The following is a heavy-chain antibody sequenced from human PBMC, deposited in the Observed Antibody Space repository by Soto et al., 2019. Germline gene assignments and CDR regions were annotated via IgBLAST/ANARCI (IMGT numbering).Heavy chain of an antibody. CDR3: ARDRRLAPIMLHX. J-gene: IGHJ4*02. CDR1: GYTFTSYG. V-gene: IGHV1-18*04. Sequence: ASVKVSCKASGYTFTSYGISWVRQAPGQGLEWMGWISAYNGNTNYAQKLQGRVTMTTDTSTSTAYMEPRSMRSEDTAVYYCARDRRLAPIMLHXWGQGTLLTASX. CDR2: ISAYNGNT. D-gene: IGHD5-12*01.